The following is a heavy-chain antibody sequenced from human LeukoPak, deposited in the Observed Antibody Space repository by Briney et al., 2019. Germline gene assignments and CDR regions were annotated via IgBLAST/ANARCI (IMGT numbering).Heavy chain of an antibody. J-gene: IGHJ6*02. CDR3: ARGGCISCYPGYYYGMDV. CDR1: GFTFSSYW. CDR2: IYSGGST. D-gene: IGHD2-2*01. V-gene: IGHV3-53*01. Sequence: GGSLRLSCAASGFTFSSYWMSWVRQAPGKGLEWVSVIYSGGSTYYADSVKGRFTISRDNSKNTLYLQMNSLRAEDTAVYYCARGGCISCYPGYYYGMDVWGQGTTVTVSS.